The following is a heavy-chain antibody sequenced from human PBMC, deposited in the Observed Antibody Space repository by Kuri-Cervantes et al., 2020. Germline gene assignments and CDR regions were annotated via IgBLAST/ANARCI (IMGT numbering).Heavy chain of an antibody. V-gene: IGHV4-61*01. CDR3: ARPRRSSGSAFDI. Sequence: ESLKISCTVSDGSVSSGSYYWSWIRQPPGKGLEWIGYISYSGNTKYNPSLKSRVTISVDTSKNQFSLKLSSVTAADTAVYYCARPRRSSGSAFDIWGQGTMVTVSS. CDR2: ISYSGNT. J-gene: IGHJ3*02. D-gene: IGHD3-22*01. CDR1: DGSVSSGSYY.